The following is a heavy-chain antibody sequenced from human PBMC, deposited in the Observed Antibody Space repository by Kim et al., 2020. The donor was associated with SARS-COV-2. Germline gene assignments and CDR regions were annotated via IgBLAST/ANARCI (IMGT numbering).Heavy chain of an antibody. V-gene: IGHV1-69*13. J-gene: IGHJ6*02. CDR1: GGTFSSYA. CDR3: ARDLDFWSGYTDKYYYGMDV. CDR2: IIPIFGTA. D-gene: IGHD3-3*01. Sequence: SVKVSCKASGGTFSSYAISWVRQAPGQGLEWMGGIIPIFGTANYAQKFQGRVTITADESTSTAYMELSSLRSEDTAVYYCARDLDFWSGYTDKYYYGMDVWGQGTTVTVSS.